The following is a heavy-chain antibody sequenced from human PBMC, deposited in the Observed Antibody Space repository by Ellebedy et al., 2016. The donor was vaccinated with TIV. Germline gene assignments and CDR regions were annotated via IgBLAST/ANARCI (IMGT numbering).Heavy chain of an antibody. CDR3: ARQDYDILTGSSTHLDS. J-gene: IGHJ4*02. D-gene: IGHD3-9*01. CDR1: GGSIRSSF. CDR2: VYYSGNT. Sequence: MPGGSLRLSCTVSGGSIRSSFWNWILQLPGKALEWIGDVYYSGNTNYNPSLKSRVTFSVDTSKNQFSLKLSSVTAADTAVYYCARQDYDILTGSSTHLDSWGKGTLVTVSS. V-gene: IGHV4-59*08.